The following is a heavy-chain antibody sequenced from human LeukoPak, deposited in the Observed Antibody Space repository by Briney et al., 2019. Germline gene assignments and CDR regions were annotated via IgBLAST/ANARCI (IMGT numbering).Heavy chain of an antibody. CDR1: GYTFTSYD. CDR2: ISAYNGNT. D-gene: IGHD3-22*01. J-gene: IGHJ4*02. CDR3: AREKGYYDSSGYFRQAYFDY. V-gene: IGHV1-18*01. Sequence: ASVKVSCKASGYTFTSYDINWVRQAPGQGLEWMGWISAYNGNTNYAQKLQGRVTMTTDTSTSTAYMELRSLRSDDTAVYYCAREKGYYDSSGYFRQAYFDYWGQGTLVTVSS.